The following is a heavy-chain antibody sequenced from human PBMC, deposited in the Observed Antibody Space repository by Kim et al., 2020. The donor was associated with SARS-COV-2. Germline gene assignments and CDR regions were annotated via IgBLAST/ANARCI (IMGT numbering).Heavy chain of an antibody. CDR3: ARGGEDIVVVKPSTLDY. V-gene: IGHV3-30*04. J-gene: IGHJ4*02. CDR1: GFTFSSYA. Sequence: GGSLRLSCAASGFTFSSYAVHWVRQAPGKGLEWVAVISYDGNNQYYPDSVKGRFTISRDNSYNTLSLQIDSLRTEDTAVYYCARGGEDIVVVKPSTLDYWGQGTLVTVSS. CDR2: ISYDGNNQ. D-gene: IGHD2-15*01.